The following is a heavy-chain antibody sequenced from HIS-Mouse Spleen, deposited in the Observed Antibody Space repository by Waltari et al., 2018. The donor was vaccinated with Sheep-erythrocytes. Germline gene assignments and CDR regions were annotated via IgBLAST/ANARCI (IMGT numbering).Heavy chain of an antibody. CDR2: IYSGGST. Sequence: EVQLVESGGGLVQPGGPLRLSCAASGFTVSSNYLTGVRQAPGKGLEWVSVIYSGGSTYYADSVKGRFTISRDNSKNTLYLQMNSLRAEDTAVYYCARVSGGNSNRFDYWGQGTLVTVSS. V-gene: IGHV3-66*01. D-gene: IGHD2-21*02. CDR3: ARVSGGNSNRFDY. CDR1: GFTVSSNY. J-gene: IGHJ4*02.